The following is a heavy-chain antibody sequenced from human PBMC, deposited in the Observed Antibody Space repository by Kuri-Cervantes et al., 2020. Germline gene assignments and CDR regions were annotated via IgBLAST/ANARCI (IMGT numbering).Heavy chain of an antibody. J-gene: IGHJ4*02. Sequence: GGSLRLSCAASGFTFSSYGMHWVRQAPGKGLEWVAIIWYDGSNKYYADSVKGRFTISRDISKNTLYLQTNSLRAEDTAVYYCARGVTTVGRFDYWGQGTLVTVSS. CDR3: ARGVTTVGRFDY. V-gene: IGHV3-33*01. D-gene: IGHD4-17*01. CDR2: IWYDGSNK. CDR1: GFTFSSYG.